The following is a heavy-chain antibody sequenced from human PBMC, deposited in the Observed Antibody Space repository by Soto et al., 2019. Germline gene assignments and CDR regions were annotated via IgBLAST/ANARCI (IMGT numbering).Heavy chain of an antibody. CDR2: INAGNGNT. J-gene: IGHJ4*02. CDR3: ARAVGGPTSNLDS. Sequence: ASVKVSCKASGYTFTNYAMHWVRQAPGQRLEWMGWINAGNGNTKYSQKFQGRVTITRDTSASTAYMELSSLRSEDTAVYYCARAVGGPTSNLDSWGQGILVTVSS. D-gene: IGHD3-16*01. V-gene: IGHV1-3*01. CDR1: GYTFTNYA.